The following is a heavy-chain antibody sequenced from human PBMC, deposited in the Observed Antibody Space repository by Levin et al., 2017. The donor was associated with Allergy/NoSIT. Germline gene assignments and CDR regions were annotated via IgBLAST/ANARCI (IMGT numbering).Heavy chain of an antibody. CDR2: FSAHNGNT. J-gene: IGHJ4*02. V-gene: IGHV1-18*01. CDR3: AREGCSGGHSYFDY. CDR1: GYTFTNNF. D-gene: IGHD2-15*01. Sequence: ASVKVSCKTSGYTFTNNFITWVRQAPGQGLEGMGWFSAHNGNTNYAHNYQGRVTMTADTATSTAYMDLRSLRSDDTAVYYCAREGCSGGHSYFDYWGQGTLITVSS.